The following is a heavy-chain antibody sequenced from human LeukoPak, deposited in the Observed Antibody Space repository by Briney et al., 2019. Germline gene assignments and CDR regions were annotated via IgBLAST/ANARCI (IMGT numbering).Heavy chain of an antibody. V-gene: IGHV3-74*01. J-gene: IGHJ3*02. CDR2: INSDGSST. CDR1: GFTFSSYW. Sequence: PGGSLRLSCAASGFTFSSYWMSWVRQAPGKGLVWVSRINSDGSSTSYADSVKGRFTISRDNAKNTLYLQMNSLRAEDTAVYYCARVGTYYDILTGYSTDAFDIWGQGTMVTVSS. CDR3: ARVGTYYDILTGYSTDAFDI. D-gene: IGHD3-9*01.